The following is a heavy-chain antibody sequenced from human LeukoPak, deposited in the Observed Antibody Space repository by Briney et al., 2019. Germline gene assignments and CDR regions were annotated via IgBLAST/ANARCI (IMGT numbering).Heavy chain of an antibody. D-gene: IGHD2-2*01. V-gene: IGHV3-21*01. CDR1: GFTFSSYS. CDR2: ISSSSSYI. Sequence: GGSLRLSCAASGFTFSSYSMNWVRQAPGKGLEWVSSISSSSSYIYYADSVKGRFTISRDNAKNSLYLQMNSLRAEDTAVYYCARDRASCSSTSCYPHWGPGTLVTVST. CDR3: ARDRASCSSTSCYPH. J-gene: IGHJ4*02.